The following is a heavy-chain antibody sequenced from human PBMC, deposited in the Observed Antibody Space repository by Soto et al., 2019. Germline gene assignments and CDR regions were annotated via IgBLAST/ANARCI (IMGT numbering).Heavy chain of an antibody. CDR3: ARDRLTMVRGVLDY. CDR1: GYTFTSYY. J-gene: IGHJ4*02. V-gene: IGHV1-46*03. Sequence: QVQLVQSGAEVKKPGASVKVSCKASGYTFTSYYMHWVRQAPGQGLEWMGIINPRGGSTSYAQKFQGRVHMTRDTSTSTVYLELSSLRSEDTAVYYCARDRLTMVRGVLDYWGQGTLVTVSS. D-gene: IGHD3-10*01. CDR2: INPRGGST.